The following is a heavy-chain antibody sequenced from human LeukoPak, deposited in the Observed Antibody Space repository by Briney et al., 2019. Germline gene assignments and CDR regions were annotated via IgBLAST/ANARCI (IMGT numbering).Heavy chain of an antibody. D-gene: IGHD6-19*01. Sequence: SETLSLTCTVSGGSISSYYWSWIRQPPGKGLAWIGYIYYSGSTNYNPSLKSRVTISVDTSKNQFSLKLSSVTAADTAVYYCARAPAVAGHFDYWGQGTLVTVSS. CDR3: ARAPAVAGHFDY. J-gene: IGHJ4*02. CDR1: GGSISSYY. CDR2: IYYSGST. V-gene: IGHV4-59*01.